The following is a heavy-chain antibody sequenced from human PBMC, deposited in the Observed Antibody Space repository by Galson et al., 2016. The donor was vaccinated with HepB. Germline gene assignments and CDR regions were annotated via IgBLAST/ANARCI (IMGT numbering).Heavy chain of an antibody. J-gene: IGHJ3*02. Sequence: LSLTCGVSDGSFIGYYWNWIRQPPGKGLEWIGEINHSGSTNYNPSLKSRATISVDMSRNQFSLKLNYVTAADTSVYYCARSLLWPTGAFDIWGQGTMVTVSS. CDR3: ARSLLWPTGAFDI. CDR2: INHSGST. D-gene: IGHD3-10*01. V-gene: IGHV4-34*01. CDR1: DGSFIGYY.